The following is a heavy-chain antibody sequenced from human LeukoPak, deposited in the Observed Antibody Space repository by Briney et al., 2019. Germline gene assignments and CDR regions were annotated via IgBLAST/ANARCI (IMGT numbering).Heavy chain of an antibody. Sequence: GGSLRLSCAASGFTFSNYVMSCVRQAPGKGPEWVSGISGDAGDTYYADSVRGRFTISRDNSRNTLSLQMNSLRPEHTAKHFCAKTSHYDIFTGLDYWGQGSLVTVSS. CDR2: ISGDAGDT. CDR3: AKTSHYDIFTGLDY. J-gene: IGHJ4*02. CDR1: GFTFSNYV. V-gene: IGHV3-23*01. D-gene: IGHD3-9*01.